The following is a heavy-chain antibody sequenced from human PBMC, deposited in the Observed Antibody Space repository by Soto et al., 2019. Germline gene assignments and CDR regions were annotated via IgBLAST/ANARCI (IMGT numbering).Heavy chain of an antibody. Sequence: EGSLRLSCASSGFSSTNFAMSWVRHAPGKGLELVAGIGASGDITWYADSVKGRLSISRDNSKNTLYLQLNSLRFEDTAVYYCAKDDFTDRGDDYFDYWGPGTLVTVSS. J-gene: IGHJ4*02. CDR1: GFSSTNFA. CDR3: AKDDFTDRGDDYFDY. CDR2: IGASGDIT. V-gene: IGHV3-23*01. D-gene: IGHD2-21*02.